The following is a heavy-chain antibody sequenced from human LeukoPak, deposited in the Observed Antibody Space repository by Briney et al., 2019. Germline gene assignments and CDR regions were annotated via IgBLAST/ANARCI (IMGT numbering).Heavy chain of an antibody. J-gene: IGHJ2*01. Sequence: GSSVKVSCKASGGTFSTDALAWVRQVPGQGPEWMGRIIPVFGTTSYAETFQGRVTITADISTSTAYMQLSSLRSEDTAVYYCAREAGIAITGTIWYFDLWGRGTLVTVSS. CDR2: IIPVFGTT. V-gene: IGHV1-69*06. CDR3: AREAGIAITGTIWYFDL. D-gene: IGHD1/OR15-1a*01. CDR1: GGTFSTDA.